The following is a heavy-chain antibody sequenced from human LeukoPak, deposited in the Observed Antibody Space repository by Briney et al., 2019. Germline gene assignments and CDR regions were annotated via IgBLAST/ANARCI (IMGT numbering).Heavy chain of an antibody. D-gene: IGHD3-22*01. CDR2: ISAYNGNT. CDR3: ASGYYDSSPSDGFDY. V-gene: IGHV1-18*01. CDR1: GYTFTGYG. Sequence: GASVKVSCKASGYTFTGYGISWVRQAPGQGLEWMGWISAYNGNTNYAQKLQGRVTMTTDTSTSTAYMELRSLRSDDTAVYYCASGYYDSSPSDGFDYWGQGTLVTVSS. J-gene: IGHJ4*02.